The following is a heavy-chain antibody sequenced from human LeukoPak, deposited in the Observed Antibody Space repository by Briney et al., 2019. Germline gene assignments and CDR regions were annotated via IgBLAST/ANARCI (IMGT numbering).Heavy chain of an antibody. CDR1: GGTFSSYA. CDR2: IIPILAIA. V-gene: IGHV1-69*04. D-gene: IGHD6-6*01. CDR3: ARGVASSSSHYYYYGMDV. Sequence: SVKVSCKASGGTFSSYAISWVRQAPGQGLEWMGRIIPILAIANYAQKFQGRVTITADKSTSTAYMELSSLRSEDTAVYYCARGVASSSSHYYYYGMDVWGQGTTVTVSS. J-gene: IGHJ6*02.